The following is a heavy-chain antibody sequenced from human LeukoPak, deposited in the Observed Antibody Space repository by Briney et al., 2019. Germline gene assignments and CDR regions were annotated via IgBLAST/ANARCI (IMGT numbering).Heavy chain of an antibody. V-gene: IGHV4-4*02. CDR2: IYHSGST. D-gene: IGHD6-13*01. J-gene: IGHJ5*02. Sequence: PSETLSPTCAVSGGSISSSNWWSWVRQPPGKGLEWIGEIYHSGSTNYNPSLKSRVTISVDKSKNQFSLKLSSVTAADTAVYYCARAVTSSSSWYKWVNWFDPWGQGTLVTVSS. CDR1: GGSISSSNW. CDR3: ARAVTSSSSWYKWVNWFDP.